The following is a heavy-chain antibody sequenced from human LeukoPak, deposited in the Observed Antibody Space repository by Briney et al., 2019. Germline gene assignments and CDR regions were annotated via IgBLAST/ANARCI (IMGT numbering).Heavy chain of an antibody. J-gene: IGHJ4*02. V-gene: IGHV1-2*02. CDR3: ARVARDTYYYDSSGDTTDY. CDR1: GYTFTSYG. CDR2: INPNSGGT. D-gene: IGHD3-22*01. Sequence: ASVKVSCKASGYTFTSYGISWVRQAPGQGLEWMGWINPNSGGTNYAQKFQGRVTMTRDTSISTAYMELSRLRSDDTAVYYCARVARDTYYYDSSGDTTDYWGQGTLVTVSS.